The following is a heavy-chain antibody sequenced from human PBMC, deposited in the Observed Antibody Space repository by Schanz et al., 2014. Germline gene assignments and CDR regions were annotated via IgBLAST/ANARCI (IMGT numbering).Heavy chain of an antibody. CDR2: IIPSLGLA. CDR1: GGTFSSYT. Sequence: QVQLVQSGAEVKKPGSSVKVSCKASGGTFSSYTISWVRQAPGQGLEWMGRIIPSLGLAKYEQKFQDKVTITADTSTITAYMELSSLRSEDTAVYYCARDRLECGAECYSVEVFEIWGQGTLVIVSS. J-gene: IGHJ4*02. CDR3: ARDRLECGAECYSVEVFEI. D-gene: IGHD2-21*01. V-gene: IGHV1-69*08.